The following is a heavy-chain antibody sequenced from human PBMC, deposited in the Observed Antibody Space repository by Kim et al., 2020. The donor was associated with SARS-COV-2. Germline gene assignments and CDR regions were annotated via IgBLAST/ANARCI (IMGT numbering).Heavy chain of an antibody. CDR3: ARVKPHITIFGVVIGHFDI. D-gene: IGHD3-3*01. CDR2: ISSSGSTI. V-gene: IGHV3-48*03. Sequence: GGSLRLSCAASGFTFSSYEMNWVRQAPGKGLEWVSYISSSGSTIYYADSVKGRFTISRDNAKNSLYLQMNSLRAEDTAVYYCARVKPHITIFGVVIGHFDIWGQGTMGTVSS. J-gene: IGHJ3*02. CDR1: GFTFSSYE.